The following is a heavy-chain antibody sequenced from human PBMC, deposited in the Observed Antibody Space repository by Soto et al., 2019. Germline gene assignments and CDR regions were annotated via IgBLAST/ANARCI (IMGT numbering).Heavy chain of an antibody. D-gene: IGHD1-26*01. CDR2: INPNSGGT. CDR1: GYTFTAYY. Sequence: ASVKVSCKTSGYTFTAYYIHWVRQAPGQGLEWMGWINPNSGGTNYAQKFQDWVILTRDTSISTAYIELSRLRSDDTAVYYCARDPSGKAYGMDVWGQGTTVTVSS. V-gene: IGHV1-2*04. J-gene: IGHJ6*02. CDR3: ARDPSGKAYGMDV.